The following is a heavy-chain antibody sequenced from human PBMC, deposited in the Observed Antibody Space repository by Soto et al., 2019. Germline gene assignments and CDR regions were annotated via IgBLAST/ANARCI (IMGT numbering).Heavy chain of an antibody. V-gene: IGHV3-23*01. J-gene: IGHJ6*02. D-gene: IGHD1-7*01. CDR2: ISGSGGST. Sequence: AGSLRLSCAASGFTFSSYAMSWVRQAPGKGLEWVSAISGSGGSTYYADSVKGRFTISRDNSKNTLYLQMNSLRAEDTAVYYCAKDLVTGTTDYYYGMDVWGQGTTVTVSS. CDR1: GFTFSSYA. CDR3: AKDLVTGTTDYYYGMDV.